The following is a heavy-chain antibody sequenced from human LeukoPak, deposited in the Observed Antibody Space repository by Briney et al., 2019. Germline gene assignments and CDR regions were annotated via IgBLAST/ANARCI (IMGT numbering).Heavy chain of an antibody. CDR2: ISAFNGNT. Sequence: ASVKVSCKASGYTFTSYGISWVRQAPGQGLEWMGWISAFNGNTNYAQKLQGRVTMTTDTSTSTAYMELRSLRSDDTAVYYCARGVNYYGRYYFDYWGQGTLVTVSS. CDR3: ARGVNYYGRYYFDY. D-gene: IGHD3-10*02. V-gene: IGHV1-18*01. J-gene: IGHJ4*02. CDR1: GYTFTSYG.